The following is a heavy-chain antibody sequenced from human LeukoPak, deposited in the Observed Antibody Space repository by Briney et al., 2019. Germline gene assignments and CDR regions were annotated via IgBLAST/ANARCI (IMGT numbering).Heavy chain of an antibody. Sequence: GGSLRLSCAASGFTFSSYWMHWVRQAPGKGLVWVSRINSDGSSTSYADSAKGRFTISRDNAKNTLYLQMNSLRAEDTAVYYCARSDQEQLAPIFSYDYYGMDVWGQGTTVTVSS. CDR3: ARSDQEQLAPIFSYDYYGMDV. CDR1: GFTFSSYW. J-gene: IGHJ6*02. V-gene: IGHV3-74*01. CDR2: INSDGSST. D-gene: IGHD6-13*01.